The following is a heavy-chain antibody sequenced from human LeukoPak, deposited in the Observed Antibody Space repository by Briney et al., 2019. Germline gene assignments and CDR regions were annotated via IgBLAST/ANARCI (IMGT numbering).Heavy chain of an antibody. J-gene: IGHJ4*02. V-gene: IGHV3-7*01. D-gene: IGHD2/OR15-2a*01. CDR1: GFTLSSYW. CDR3: GRDRSRIYV. Sequence: PGGSLRLSCAASGFTLSSYWTTWVRQAPGKGLGWVANIKQDGSERYYVDSVKGRFTISRDNAKNSLYLEMSSLRAEDTAVYYCGRDRSRIYVWGQGTLVTVSS. CDR2: IKQDGSER.